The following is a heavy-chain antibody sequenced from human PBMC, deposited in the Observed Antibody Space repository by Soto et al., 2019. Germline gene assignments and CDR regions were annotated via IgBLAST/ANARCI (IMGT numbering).Heavy chain of an antibody. Sequence: SETLSLTCTVSGGSISNYYWNWILQSPGKGLEWIGSIYNTGSTSYNPSLKSRVTMSVDTSKNQFSLKLTSLTAADAAVYYCARTCFDLGTYYNSGFYTWGQRTPVPVS. D-gene: IGHD6-25*01. J-gene: IGHJ1*01. CDR1: GGSISNYY. CDR2: IYNTGST. CDR3: ARTCFDLGTYYNSGFYT. V-gene: IGHV4-59*01.